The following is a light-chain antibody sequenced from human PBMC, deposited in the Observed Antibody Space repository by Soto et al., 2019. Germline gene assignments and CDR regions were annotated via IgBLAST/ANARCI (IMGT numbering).Light chain of an antibody. J-gene: IGKJ1*01. CDR3: QQYIPLA. CDR1: QSISSW. CDR2: KAS. Sequence: DIQMTQSPSTLSASVGDRVTITCRASQSISSWLAWYQQKPGKAPKLLIYKASSLESGVPSRFSGSGSGTEFTLTISSLQPDDFATYYCQQYIPLAFGQGTKVEIK. V-gene: IGKV1-5*03.